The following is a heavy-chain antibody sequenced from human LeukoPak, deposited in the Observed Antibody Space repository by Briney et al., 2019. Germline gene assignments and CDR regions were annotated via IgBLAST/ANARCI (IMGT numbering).Heavy chain of an antibody. CDR2: INPNSGGT. D-gene: IGHD2-2*01. Sequence: ASVKVSCKASGYAFTGYYMNWVRQAPGQGLDWMGWINPNSGGTNYAQKFQGWVTMTRDTSISTAYMELSRLRSDDTAVYYCVVPAASDAFDIWGQGTMVTVSS. CDR3: VVPAASDAFDI. V-gene: IGHV1-2*04. J-gene: IGHJ3*02. CDR1: GYAFTGYY.